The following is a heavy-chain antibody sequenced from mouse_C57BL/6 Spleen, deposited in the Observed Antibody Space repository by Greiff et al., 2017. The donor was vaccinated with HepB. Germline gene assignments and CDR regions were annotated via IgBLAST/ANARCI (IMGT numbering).Heavy chain of an antibody. J-gene: IGHJ4*01. CDR2: IYPRSGNT. D-gene: IGHD1-1*01. V-gene: IGHV1-81*01. Sequence: QVQLQQSGAELARPGASVKLSCKASGYTFTSYGISWVKQRTGQGLEWIGEIYPRSGNTYYNEKFKGKATLTADKSSSTAYMELRSLTSEDSAVYCCARKESYYYGSSHPRARDYWGQGTSVTVSS. CDR3: ARKESYYYGSSHPRARDY. CDR1: GYTFTSYG.